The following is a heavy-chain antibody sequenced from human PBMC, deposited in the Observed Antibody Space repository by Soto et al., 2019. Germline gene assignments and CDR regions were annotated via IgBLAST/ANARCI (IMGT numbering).Heavy chain of an antibody. CDR2: MYYSGST. V-gene: IGHV4-39*01. CDR1: GGSIISNDYY. Sequence: SETLSLTCTVSGGSIISNDYYCGWIRQPPGKGLEWIGSMYYSGSTYYNPSLKSRVTISVETSKNQFSLKLTSVTAADTAVYYCAVKRAYDSNGYYYEGFDYWGQGTLVTVSS. CDR3: AVKRAYDSNGYYYEGFDY. D-gene: IGHD3-22*01. J-gene: IGHJ4*02.